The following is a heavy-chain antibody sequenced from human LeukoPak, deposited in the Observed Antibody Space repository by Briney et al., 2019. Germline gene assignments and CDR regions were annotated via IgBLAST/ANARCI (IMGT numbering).Heavy chain of an antibody. Sequence: GGSLRLSCAASGFTFSSYEMNWVRQAPGKGLQWVSYISSSGSTIYYADSVKGRFTISRDNAKNSLYLQMNSLRAEDTAVYYCARFEASHWDDYWGQGTQVTVSS. J-gene: IGHJ4*02. CDR1: GFTFSSYE. V-gene: IGHV3-48*03. CDR3: ARFEASHWDDY. CDR2: ISSSGSTI. D-gene: IGHD7-27*01.